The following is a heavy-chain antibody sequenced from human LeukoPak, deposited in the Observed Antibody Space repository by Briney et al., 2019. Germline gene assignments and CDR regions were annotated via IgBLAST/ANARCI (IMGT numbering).Heavy chain of an antibody. D-gene: IGHD3-3*01. J-gene: IGHJ4*02. CDR1: GFTFSSYE. Sequence: GGSLRLSCAASGFTFSSYEMNWVRQAPGKGLEWVSYIDSSGSTMYYADSVKGRFTISRDNAKNSLYLQMNSLRAEDTAVYYCARGGYYDFWSGTAAVDYWGQGTLVTVSS. CDR3: ARGGYYDFWSGTAAVDY. CDR2: IDSSGSTM. V-gene: IGHV3-48*03.